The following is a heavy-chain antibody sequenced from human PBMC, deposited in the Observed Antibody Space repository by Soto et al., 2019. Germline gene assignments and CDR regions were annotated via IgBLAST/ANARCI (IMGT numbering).Heavy chain of an antibody. D-gene: IGHD6-13*01. CDR1: GFTFSSYG. Sequence: QVQLVESGGGVVQPGRSLRLSCAASGFTFSSYGMHWVRQAPGKGLEWVAVISYDGSNKYYADSVKGRFTISRDNSKNTLYLQMNSLRAEDTAVYYCAKDLRSSSWHYSYYGMDVWGQGTTVTVSS. CDR2: ISYDGSNK. V-gene: IGHV3-30*18. CDR3: AKDLRSSSWHYSYYGMDV. J-gene: IGHJ6*02.